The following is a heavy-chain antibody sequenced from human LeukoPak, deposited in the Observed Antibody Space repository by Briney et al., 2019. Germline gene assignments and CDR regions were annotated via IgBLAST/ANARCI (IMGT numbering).Heavy chain of an antibody. J-gene: IGHJ4*02. Sequence: PGGSLRLSCAASGFTFSDYALGWVRQAPGRGLEWVATLSGSGAGTYYSDSVQGRFTISRDNSKRTLFLQMNSLRAEDTAVYYCARDPTVMRGLLFDYWGQGTLVTVSS. D-gene: IGHD4-17*01. CDR2: LSGSGAGT. CDR1: GFTFSDYA. CDR3: ARDPTVMRGLLFDY. V-gene: IGHV3-23*01.